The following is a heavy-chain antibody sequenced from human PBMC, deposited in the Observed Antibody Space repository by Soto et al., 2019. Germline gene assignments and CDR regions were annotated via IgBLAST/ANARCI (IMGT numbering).Heavy chain of an antibody. D-gene: IGHD3-10*01. V-gene: IGHV3-48*04. CDR1: GFSFSSFS. J-gene: IGHJ4*02. Sequence: EVHLVESGGDLVQPGGSLRLSCAASGFSFSSFSMNWVRQAPGKGLEWVSYISGSGTTTYYADSVKGRFTISRDNAKNQLDLQMNSLQAEDPAVYYCARLGDYGSGSYWGQGTLVTVSS. CDR2: ISGSGTTT. CDR3: ARLGDYGSGSY.